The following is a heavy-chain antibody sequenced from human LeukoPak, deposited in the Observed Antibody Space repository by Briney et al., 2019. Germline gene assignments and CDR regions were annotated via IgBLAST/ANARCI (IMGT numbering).Heavy chain of an antibody. CDR3: ARDLWGATAGTKGRTYYYYYMDV. D-gene: IGHD6-13*01. V-gene: IGHV1-69*06. J-gene: IGHJ6*03. CDR2: IIPIFGTA. CDR1: GGTFSSYA. Sequence: GASVKVSCKASGGTFSSYAISWVRQAPGQGLEWMGGIIPIFGTANYAQKFQGRVTITADKSTSTAYMELSSLRSEDTAVYYCARDLWGATAGTKGRTYYYYYMDVWGKGTTVTVSS.